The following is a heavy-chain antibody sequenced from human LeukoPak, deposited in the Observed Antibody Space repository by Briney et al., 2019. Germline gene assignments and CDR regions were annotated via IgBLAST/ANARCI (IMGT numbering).Heavy chain of an antibody. Sequence: GGSLRLSCAASGFAFSTYSIHWVRQAPGKGLEWVASITSTSIYIYYGDSVKGRFIVSRDNAKNSLYLQMNSLRAEDTAVYYCAKDRYYDSSGVHYFDYWGQGTLVTVSS. CDR2: ITSTSIYI. CDR3: AKDRYYDSSGVHYFDY. V-gene: IGHV3-21*04. CDR1: GFAFSTYS. D-gene: IGHD3-22*01. J-gene: IGHJ4*02.